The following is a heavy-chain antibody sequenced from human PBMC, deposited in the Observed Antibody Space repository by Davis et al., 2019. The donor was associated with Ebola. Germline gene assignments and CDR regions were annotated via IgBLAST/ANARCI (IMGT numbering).Heavy chain of an antibody. J-gene: IGHJ5*02. CDR1: GYTFTGYY. D-gene: IGHD2-2*02. CDR2: INPNSGGT. CDR3: ARDRPAAIRSVNWFDP. Sequence: ASVTVSCKASGYTFTGYYMYWVRQAPGQGLEWMGWINPNSGGTNYAQKFQGRVTMTRDTSISTAYMELSRLRSDDTAVYYCARDRPAAIRSVNWFDPWGQGTLVTVSS. V-gene: IGHV1-2*02.